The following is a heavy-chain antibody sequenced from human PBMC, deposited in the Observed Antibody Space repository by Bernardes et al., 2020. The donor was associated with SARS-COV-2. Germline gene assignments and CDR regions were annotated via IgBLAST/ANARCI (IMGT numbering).Heavy chain of an antibody. CDR1: GFTFSSYA. J-gene: IGHJ4*02. CDR3: ATVKRIQLWFRAPIYFDY. V-gene: IGHV3-23*01. Sequence: RGSLRLSCAASGFTFSSYAMSWVRQAPGKGLEWVSAISGSGGSPYYADSVKGRFTISRDNSKNTLYLQMNSLRAEDTAVYYCATVKRIQLWFRAPIYFDYWGQGTLVTGSS. D-gene: IGHD5-18*01. CDR2: ISGSGGSP.